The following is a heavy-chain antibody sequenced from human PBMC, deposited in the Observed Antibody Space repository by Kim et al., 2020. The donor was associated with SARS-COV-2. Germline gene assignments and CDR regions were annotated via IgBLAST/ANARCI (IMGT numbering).Heavy chain of an antibody. CDR3: ARDDRFGGAQGVY. D-gene: IGHD3-16*01. J-gene: IGHJ4*02. CDR1: GFTFSSYG. V-gene: IGHV3-33*05. CDR2: ISYDGSNK. Sequence: GGSLRLSCAASGFTFSSYGMHWVRQAPGKGLEWVAVISYDGSNKYYADSVKGRFTISRDNSKNTLYLQMNSLRAEDTAVYYCARDDRFGGAQGVYWGQGTLVTVSS.